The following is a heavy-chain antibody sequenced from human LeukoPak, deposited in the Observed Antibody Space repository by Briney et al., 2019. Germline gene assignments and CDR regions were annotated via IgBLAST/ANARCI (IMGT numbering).Heavy chain of an antibody. CDR1: GFTFSSYW. Sequence: PGGSLRLSCAASGFTFSSYWMHWVRQAPGKGLVWVSRINSDGSSTSYADSVEGRFTISRDNAKNTLYLQMNSLRAEDTAVYYCAREGYYYYYMDVWGKGTTVTVSS. CDR2: INSDGSST. V-gene: IGHV3-74*01. CDR3: AREGYYYYYMDV. J-gene: IGHJ6*03.